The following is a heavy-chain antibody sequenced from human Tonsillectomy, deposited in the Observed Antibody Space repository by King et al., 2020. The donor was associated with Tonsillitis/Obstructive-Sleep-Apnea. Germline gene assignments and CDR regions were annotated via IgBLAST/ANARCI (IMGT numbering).Heavy chain of an antibody. Sequence: VQLVESGGGLVQPGRSLRLSCAASGFTFDDYAMHWVRQAPGMGLEWVSGISWNSGIILYADSVKGRFTISRDNAKNFLYLQMNSLGAEDTAFYYCTKVERQYCSTSSCQFDYWGQGTLVAVSS. CDR3: TKVERQYCSTSSCQFDY. J-gene: IGHJ4*02. CDR1: GFTFDDYA. V-gene: IGHV3-9*01. CDR2: ISWNSGII. D-gene: IGHD2-2*01.